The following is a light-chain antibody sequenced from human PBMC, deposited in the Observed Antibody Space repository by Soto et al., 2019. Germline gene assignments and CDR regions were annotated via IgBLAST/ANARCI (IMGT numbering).Light chain of an antibody. V-gene: IGKV1-33*01. CDR1: QNINNY. CDR3: QQYENLPT. Sequence: MPISQYPSSVSASAGDRVTITCQASQNINNYLNWYQQKPGRAPKLLIYDASNLEAGVPSRFRGSGSGTDFTFTISRLQPEDIATYYCQQYENLPTFGQGTRLEIK. J-gene: IGKJ5*01. CDR2: DAS.